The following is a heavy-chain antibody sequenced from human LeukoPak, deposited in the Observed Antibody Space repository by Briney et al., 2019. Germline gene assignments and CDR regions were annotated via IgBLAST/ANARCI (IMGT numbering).Heavy chain of an antibody. V-gene: IGHV3-23*01. CDR1: GFTVNNNY. CDR3: AKVRSSSWYLFFDY. D-gene: IGHD6-13*01. Sequence: GGSLRLSCAASGFTVNNNYMSWVRQAPGKGLEWVSAISGSGGSTYYADSVKGRFTISRDNSKNTLYLQMNSLRAEDTAVYYCAKVRSSSWYLFFDYWGQGTLVTVSS. CDR2: ISGSGGST. J-gene: IGHJ4*02.